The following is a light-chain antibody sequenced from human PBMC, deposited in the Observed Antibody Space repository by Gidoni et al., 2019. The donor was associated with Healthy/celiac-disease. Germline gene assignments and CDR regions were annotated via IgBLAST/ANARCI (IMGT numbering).Light chain of an antibody. CDR2: EDN. CDR3: QSYDSSNYVV. J-gene: IGLJ2*01. CDR1: SCSIASNY. Sequence: NFMLTQPHSVSESPGKTVTISCTRSSCSIASNYVQWYQQRPGSAPTTVIYEDNQRPSGVPDRFSGSIDSSSNSASLTISGLKTEDEADYYCQSYDSSNYVVFGGGAKLTVL. V-gene: IGLV6-57*04.